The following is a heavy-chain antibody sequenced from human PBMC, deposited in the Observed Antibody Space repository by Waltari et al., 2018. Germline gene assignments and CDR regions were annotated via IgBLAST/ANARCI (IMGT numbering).Heavy chain of an antibody. CDR3: ARVQQPTDSTYYYYGMDV. CDR2: MNPNSGNT. Sequence: QVQLVQSGAEVKKPGASVKVSCKASGYTFTSYDINWVRQATGQGLEWMGWMNPNSGNTGYAQKFQGIVTITRNTSISTAYMELSSLRSEDTAVYYCARVQQPTDSTYYYYGMDVWGQGTTVTVSS. D-gene: IGHD6-13*01. V-gene: IGHV1-8*03. J-gene: IGHJ6*02. CDR1: GYTFTSYD.